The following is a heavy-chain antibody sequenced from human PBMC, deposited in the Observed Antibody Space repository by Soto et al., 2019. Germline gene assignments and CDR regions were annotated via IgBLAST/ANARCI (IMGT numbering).Heavy chain of an antibody. CDR1: GFTFSSYG. Sequence: GGSLRLSCAASGFTFSSYGMHWVRQAPGKGLEWVAVISYDGSNKYYADSVKARFTISRGNSKNTLYQQKNSLRAEDTAVYYCATDIQLFTYYYGMDVWGQGTTVTVSS. D-gene: IGHD2-15*01. J-gene: IGHJ6*02. CDR3: ATDIQLFTYYYGMDV. CDR2: ISYDGSNK. V-gene: IGHV3-30*03.